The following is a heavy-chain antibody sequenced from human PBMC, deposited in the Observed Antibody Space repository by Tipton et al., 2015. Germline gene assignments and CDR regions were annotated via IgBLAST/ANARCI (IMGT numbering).Heavy chain of an antibody. J-gene: IGHJ6*02. CDR3: AAAQWVPAAASGMDV. D-gene: IGHD2-2*01. CDR2: ISGSGGST. Sequence: SLRLSCAGSGFTFSSYAMSWVRQAPGKGLEWVSIISGSGGSTYYADSVKGRFTISRDNSKNTLHLQMNSLRAEDTAVYYCAAAQWVPAAASGMDVWGQGTTVTVSS. V-gene: IGHV3-23*01. CDR1: GFTFSSYA.